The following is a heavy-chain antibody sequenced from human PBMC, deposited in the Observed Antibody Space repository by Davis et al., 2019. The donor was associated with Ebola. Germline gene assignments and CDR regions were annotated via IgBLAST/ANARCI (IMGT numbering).Heavy chain of an antibody. Sequence: GGSLRLSCAASGFTFSSYGMHWVRQAPGKGLEWVAVISYDGSNKYYADSLKGRFTISRDNSKNTLYLQMNSLRAEDTAVYYCAKDYSTRNFDWLVYYYYGMDVWGQGTTVTVSS. J-gene: IGHJ6*02. D-gene: IGHD3-9*01. CDR2: ISYDGSNK. V-gene: IGHV3-30*18. CDR1: GFTFSSYG. CDR3: AKDYSTRNFDWLVYYYYGMDV.